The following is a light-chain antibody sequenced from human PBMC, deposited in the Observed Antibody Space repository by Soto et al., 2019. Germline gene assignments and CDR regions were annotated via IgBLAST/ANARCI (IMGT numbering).Light chain of an antibody. CDR3: SAWYYSLTGLV. Sequence: QSVLTQPPSASGTPGQRVTISCSGTRSNVGVNSVSWYQQVPGTAPKLLVYENDQRPSGVPARFSASKSGTSASLAIGGVRSEDEADYYCSAWYYSLTGLVFGGGTKVTVL. J-gene: IGLJ3*02. CDR1: RSNVGVNS. V-gene: IGLV1-47*01. CDR2: END.